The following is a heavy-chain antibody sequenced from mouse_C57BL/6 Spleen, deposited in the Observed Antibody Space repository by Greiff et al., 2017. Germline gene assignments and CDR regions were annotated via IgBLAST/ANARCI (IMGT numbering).Heavy chain of an antibody. Sequence: QVQLKQPGAELVKPGASVKMSCKASGYTFTSYWITWVKQRPGQGLEWIGDIYPGSGSTNYNEKFKSKATLTVDTSSSTAYMQLSSLTSEDSAVYYCAREGGVITTVEGYFDVWGTGTTVTVSS. CDR1: GYTFTSYW. V-gene: IGHV1-55*01. J-gene: IGHJ1*03. CDR3: AREGGVITTVEGYFDV. CDR2: IYPGSGST. D-gene: IGHD1-1*01.